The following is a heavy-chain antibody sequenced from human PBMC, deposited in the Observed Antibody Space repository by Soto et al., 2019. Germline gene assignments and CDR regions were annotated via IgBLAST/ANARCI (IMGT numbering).Heavy chain of an antibody. CDR1: GYSFTSYW. CDR2: IDPSDSYT. V-gene: IGHV5-10-1*01. Sequence: GESLKISCKGSGYSFTSYWISWVRQMSGKGLEWMGRIDPSDSYTNYSPSSQGHVTISADKSISTAYLQWSSLKASDTAMYYCARPGRMLLYGMDVWGQGTTVTVSS. J-gene: IGHJ6*02. D-gene: IGHD2-15*01. CDR3: ARPGRMLLYGMDV.